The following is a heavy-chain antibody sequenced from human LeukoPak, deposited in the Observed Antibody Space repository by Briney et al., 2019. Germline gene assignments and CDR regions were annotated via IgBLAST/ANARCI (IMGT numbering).Heavy chain of an antibody. J-gene: IGHJ4*02. V-gene: IGHV3-23*01. Sequence: PGGSLRLSCAAFGFPLSSYAMSWVRQARGDGLECVSATSSSDAGTYHADSVRGRFTISRDNSKNTLYLQMNSLRAEDTAVYYCARGSIIGGYYFDYWGQGTLVTVSS. CDR3: ARGSIIGGYYFDY. CDR1: GFPLSSYA. CDR2: TSSSDAGT.